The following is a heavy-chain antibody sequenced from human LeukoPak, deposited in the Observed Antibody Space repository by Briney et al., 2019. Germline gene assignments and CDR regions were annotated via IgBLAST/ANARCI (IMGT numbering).Heavy chain of an antibody. D-gene: IGHD4-17*01. J-gene: IGHJ4*02. V-gene: IGHV4-4*07. Sequence: SETLSLTCTVSGGSISSYYWSWIRQPAGKGLEWIGCIYTSGSTTYNPSLKSRVTMSADTSKNQLSLKLSSVTAADTAVYYCARGGDYGDLRYFDYWGQGTLVTVSS. CDR1: GGSISSYY. CDR3: ARGGDYGDLRYFDY. CDR2: IYTSGST.